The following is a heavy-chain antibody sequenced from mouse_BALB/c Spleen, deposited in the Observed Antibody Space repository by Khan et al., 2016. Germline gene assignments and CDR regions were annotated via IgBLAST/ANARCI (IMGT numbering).Heavy chain of an antibody. CDR3: ARSGNYFDY. Sequence: EVQLQESGPGLVKPSQSLSLTCTVTGYSITSAYAWNWFRQFPGNKLEWIGYISSSGLTSFNPSLKSRISITRDTSKNQFFLQLNSVTTEDTSTYYGARSGNYFDYGGQGTTLTVSS. CDR2: ISSSGLT. V-gene: IGHV3-2*02. J-gene: IGHJ2*01. CDR1: GYSITSAYA. D-gene: IGHD1-1*02.